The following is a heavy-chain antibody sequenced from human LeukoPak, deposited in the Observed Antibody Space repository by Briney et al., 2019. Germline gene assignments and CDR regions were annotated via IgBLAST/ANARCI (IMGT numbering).Heavy chain of an antibody. J-gene: IGHJ4*02. CDR1: GFTFSSYA. D-gene: IGHD5-12*01. Sequence: GGSLRLSCAASGFTFSSYAMSWVRQAPGKGLEWVSVISGSGDTTNYADSVKGRFTISRDNSKNTLYLQMDSLRAEDTSVYYCAKEFAIRRDYFDYWGQGTLVTVSS. CDR2: ISGSGDTT. CDR3: AKEFAIRRDYFDY. V-gene: IGHV3-23*01.